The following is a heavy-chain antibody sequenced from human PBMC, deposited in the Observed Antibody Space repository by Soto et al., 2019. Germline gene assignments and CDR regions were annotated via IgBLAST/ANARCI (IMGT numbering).Heavy chain of an antibody. Sequence: EVQLLESGGRVIQPGGSLTVSCAASGFVFGNSAMSWVRQAPGKGLEWVSAITTSATERNKFYADSVQGRFTISRDDSQNTLYLQMNSRRGEDTAVYSCTSLFATYYYYIDVWGNGTTVTVSS. J-gene: IGHJ6*03. CDR1: GFVFGNSA. CDR3: TSLFATYYYYIDV. CDR2: ITTSATERNK. V-gene: IGHV3-23*01.